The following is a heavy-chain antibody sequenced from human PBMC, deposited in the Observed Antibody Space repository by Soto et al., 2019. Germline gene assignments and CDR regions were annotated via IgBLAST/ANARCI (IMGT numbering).Heavy chain of an antibody. J-gene: IGHJ4*02. CDR3: THRLVGSGQGY. V-gene: IGHV2-5*01. CDR2: IHWNDDN. D-gene: IGHD2-15*01. CDR1: GFSLTTGRVG. Sequence: QITLEETGPPLVKPTQTLTLTCTFSGFSLTTGRVGVGWIRQPPGKALEWLAVIHWNDDNHYSPSLKSRLTITKDTSKNPVVLTLTNRDPVDPATYYCTHRLVGSGQGYWGQGTLVTVSS.